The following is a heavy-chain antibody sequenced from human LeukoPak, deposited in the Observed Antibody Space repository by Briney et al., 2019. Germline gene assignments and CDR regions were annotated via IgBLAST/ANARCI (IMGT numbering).Heavy chain of an antibody. V-gene: IGHV4-34*01. D-gene: IGHD6-19*01. J-gene: IGHJ6*02. CDR3: ACLRAVAKYYYYYGMDV. CDR1: GGSISSYY. Sequence: SETLSLTCTVSGGSISSYYWSWIRQPPGKGLEWIGEINHSGSTNYNPSLKSRVTISVDTSKNQFSLKLSSVTAADTAVYYCACLRAVAKYYYYYGMDVWGQGTTVTVSS. CDR2: INHSGST.